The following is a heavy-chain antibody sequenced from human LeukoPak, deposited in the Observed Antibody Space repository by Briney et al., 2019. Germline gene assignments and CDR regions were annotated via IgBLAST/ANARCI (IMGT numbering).Heavy chain of an antibody. D-gene: IGHD4-17*01. CDR1: GFTFSSYE. Sequence: PGGSLRLSCAASGFTFSSYEMNWDRQAPGKGLEWISYISSSGSSIYYVDSVKGRFTISRDNAKNSLYLQMNSLRAEDTAVYYCARDNGAPRTYFDYWGQGSLVTVYS. CDR3: ARDNGAPRTYFDY. CDR2: ISSSGSSI. V-gene: IGHV3-48*03. J-gene: IGHJ4*02.